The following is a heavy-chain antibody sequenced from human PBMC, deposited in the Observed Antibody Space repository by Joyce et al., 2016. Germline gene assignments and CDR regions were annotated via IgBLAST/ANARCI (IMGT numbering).Heavy chain of an antibody. Sequence: VQLQESGPGLVKPSETLSLTCSVSGDSGTSGHYYWTWIRQPPGKGPKWIGYVNYRGDTEYSPSLKSRVTISLDTSKNQFSLRVTSVTAADTAVYYCATAPIMGAPTPDQWGHDTLVIVSS. D-gene: IGHD2-8*01. CDR1: GDSGTSGHYY. CDR3: ATAPIMGAPTPDQ. J-gene: IGHJ1*01. CDR2: VNYRGDT. V-gene: IGHV4-61*01.